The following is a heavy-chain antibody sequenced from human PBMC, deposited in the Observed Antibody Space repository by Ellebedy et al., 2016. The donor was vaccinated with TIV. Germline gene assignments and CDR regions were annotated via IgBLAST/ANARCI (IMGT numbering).Heavy chain of an antibody. CDR1: GYTFTGYY. CDR2: INPNSGGT. CDR3: ARGSSSWYEGYFQH. V-gene: IGHV1-2*04. Sequence: ASVKVSCXASGYTFTGYYMHWVRQAPGQGLEWMGWINPNSGGTNYAQKFQGWVTMTRDTSISTAYMELSRLRSDDTAVYYCARGSSSWYEGYFQHWGQGTLVTVSS. J-gene: IGHJ1*01. D-gene: IGHD6-13*01.